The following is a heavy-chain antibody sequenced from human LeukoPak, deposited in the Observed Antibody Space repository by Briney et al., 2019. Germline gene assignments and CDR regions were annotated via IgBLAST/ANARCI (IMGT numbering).Heavy chain of an antibody. CDR3: ARLDIVATIVDY. CDR1: GGSISSGDYY. J-gene: IGHJ4*02. CDR2: IYYSGST. Sequence: SETLSLTCTVSGGSISSGDYYWSGIRQPPGKGLEWIGYIYYSGSTYYNPSLKSRVTISVDTSKNQFSLKLSSVTAADTAVYYCARLDIVATIVDYWGQGTLVTVSS. D-gene: IGHD5-12*01. V-gene: IGHV4-30-4*01.